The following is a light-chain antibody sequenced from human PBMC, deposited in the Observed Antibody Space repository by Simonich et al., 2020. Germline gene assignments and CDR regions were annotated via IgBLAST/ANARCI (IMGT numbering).Light chain of an antibody. CDR2: AAS. CDR3: QQYYSYPQT. Sequence: AIQMTQSPSSLSASVGDRVTITCRASQGIRNDLGWYQQKPGKAPKLLIYAASSLQRGIPSRFSGSGSGTDFTLPISSLQSEDFATYYGQQYYSYPQTFGQGTKVEIK. CDR1: QGIRND. J-gene: IGKJ1*01. V-gene: IGKV1-6*01.